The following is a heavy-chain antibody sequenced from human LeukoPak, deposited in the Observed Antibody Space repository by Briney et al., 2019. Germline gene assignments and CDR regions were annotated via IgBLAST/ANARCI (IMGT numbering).Heavy chain of an antibody. Sequence: PGRSLRLSCAASGFTFDDYAMHWVRQAPGKGLEWVSRISWNSGSIGYADSVKGRFTISRDNAKNTLYLQMNSLRAEDTAVYYCARARVGVNTFDYWGQGTLVTVSS. V-gene: IGHV3-9*01. D-gene: IGHD3-10*01. CDR2: ISWNSGSI. CDR3: ARARVGVNTFDY. CDR1: GFTFDDYA. J-gene: IGHJ4*02.